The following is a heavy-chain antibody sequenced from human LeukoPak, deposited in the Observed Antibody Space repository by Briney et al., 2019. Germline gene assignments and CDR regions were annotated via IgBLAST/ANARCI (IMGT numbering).Heavy chain of an antibody. J-gene: IGHJ6*02. Sequence: GGSLRLSCTASGFTFGDHAMSWVRQAPGKGLEWVAVISYDGSNKYYADSVKGRFTISRDNSKNTLYLQMNSLRAEDTAVYYCAKGWGKYSGYDTNYYGMDVWGQGTTVTVSS. CDR1: GFTFGDHA. CDR3: AKGWGKYSGYDTNYYGMDV. V-gene: IGHV3-30*04. D-gene: IGHD5-12*01. CDR2: ISYDGSNK.